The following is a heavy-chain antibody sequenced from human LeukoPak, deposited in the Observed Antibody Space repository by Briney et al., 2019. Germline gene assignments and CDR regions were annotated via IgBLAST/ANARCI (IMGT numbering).Heavy chain of an antibody. V-gene: IGHV4-39*01. CDR1: GDSISSSGHW. CDR2: ISYSGSP. CDR3: ARPSSSGSYYY. J-gene: IGHJ4*02. D-gene: IGHD1-26*01. Sequence: SETLSLTCTVAGDSISSSGHWWGWIRQPRGEGLEWFVSISYSGSPSYNPSLKSRVTISVATSKNQLSLRLSSVTAADTAVYYCARPSSSGSYYYWGQGTLVTVS.